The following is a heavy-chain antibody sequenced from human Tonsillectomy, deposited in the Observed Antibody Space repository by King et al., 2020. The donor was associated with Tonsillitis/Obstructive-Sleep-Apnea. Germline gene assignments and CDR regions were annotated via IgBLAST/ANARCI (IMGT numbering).Heavy chain of an antibody. CDR2: VNPRGGST. D-gene: IGHD3-3*01. J-gene: IGHJ6*02. CDR1: GYTFISYH. V-gene: IGHV1-46*01. Sequence: MQLVQSGAEVKKPGASVKVSCKASGYTFISYHMHWVRQAPGQGLEWMGIVNPRGGSTSYAQKFQGRVTMTRDTSTSTVYMELSSLRSDDTAVYYCARPRITIFGVTEGHYYGLDVWGQGTTVTVSS. CDR3: ARPRITIFGVTEGHYYGLDV.